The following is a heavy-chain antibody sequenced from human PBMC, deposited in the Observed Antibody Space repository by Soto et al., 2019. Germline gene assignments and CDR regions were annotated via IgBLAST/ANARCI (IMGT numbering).Heavy chain of an antibody. J-gene: IGHJ6*02. CDR3: AREDIRYYGMDV. CDR1: GYTFTGYY. D-gene: IGHD2-15*01. Sequence: DSVKVSCKASGYTFTGYYMHWVRQAPGQGLEWMGWINPNSGGTNYAQKFQGWVTMTRDTSISTAYMELSRLRSDDTAVYYCAREDIRYYGMDVWGQATTVTVSS. V-gene: IGHV1-2*04. CDR2: INPNSGGT.